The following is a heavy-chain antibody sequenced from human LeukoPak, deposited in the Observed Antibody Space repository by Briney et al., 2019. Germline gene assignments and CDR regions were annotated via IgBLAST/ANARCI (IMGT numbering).Heavy chain of an antibody. D-gene: IGHD2-21*01. CDR3: AKDARAYGDNVAF. V-gene: IGHV3-23*01. CDR1: GFTFSNYP. J-gene: IGHJ4*02. Sequence: GGSLRLSCAASGFTFSNYPMTWVRQAPGKGLEWVSTISGSGVSTYYADSVKGRFTISRDNSKNTLYLQMNSLRADDTAVYYCAKDARAYGDNVAFWGQGTLVTVSS. CDR2: ISGSGVST.